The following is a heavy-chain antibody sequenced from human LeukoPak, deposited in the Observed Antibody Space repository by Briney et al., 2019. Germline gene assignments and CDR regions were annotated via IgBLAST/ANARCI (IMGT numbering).Heavy chain of an antibody. J-gene: IGHJ4*02. D-gene: IGHD3-22*01. CDR3: ARSEENYYDSSGYCIYDY. Sequence: AGSLRLSCAASRFTFSSYWMSWVRQAPGKGLEWVANIEQDGTEKSHVDSVKGRFTISRDNAKNSLYMQMTSLRAEDTGVYYCARSEENYYDSSGYCIYDYWGQGTLVTVSS. V-gene: IGHV3-7*01. CDR2: IEQDGTEK. CDR1: RFTFSSYW.